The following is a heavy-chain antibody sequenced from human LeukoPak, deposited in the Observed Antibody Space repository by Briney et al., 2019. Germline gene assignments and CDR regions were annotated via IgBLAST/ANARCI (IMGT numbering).Heavy chain of an antibody. V-gene: IGHV3-11*01. CDR3: ARDRSIAAALYYYYGMDV. D-gene: IGHD6-25*01. CDR1: GFTFSDYY. CDR2: ISSSGSTI. J-gene: IGHJ6*02. Sequence: GGSLRLSCAASGFTFSDYYMSWIRQAPGKGLEWVPYISSSGSTIYYADSVKGRFTISRDNAKNSLYLQMNSLRAEDTAVYYCARDRSIAAALYYYYGMDVWGQGTTVTVSS.